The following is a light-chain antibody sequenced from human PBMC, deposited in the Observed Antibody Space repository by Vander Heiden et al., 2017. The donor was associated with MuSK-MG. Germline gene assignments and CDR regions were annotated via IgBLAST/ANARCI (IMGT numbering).Light chain of an antibody. V-gene: IGKV1-5*01. J-gene: IGKJ5*01. Sequence: DTQMTQSPPTLSASVGDRVTITSRASPRISSWLAWYQQKPGKAPKLLIYDASSLESGVPSRFSGSGSGTEFTLTISSLQPDDFATYYCQQYNSYPITFGQGTRLEIK. CDR3: QQYNSYPIT. CDR1: PRISSW. CDR2: DAS.